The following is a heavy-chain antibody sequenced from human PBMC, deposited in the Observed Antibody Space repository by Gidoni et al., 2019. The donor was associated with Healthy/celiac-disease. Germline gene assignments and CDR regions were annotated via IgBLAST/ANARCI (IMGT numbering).Heavy chain of an antibody. CDR1: GFTFADSA. CDR3: AKANGSVSNYYYGMDV. CDR2: ISCNSGSI. Sequence: EVQLVESGGGLVQPCRSLRLSCEASGFTFADSAMHWVRQAHGHGLQWVSGISCNSGSIGYADSVKGRFTISRDNAKNSLYLQMYSLRAEDTDLYYCAKANGSVSNYYYGMDVWGQGTTVTVSS. D-gene: IGHD3-10*01. J-gene: IGHJ6*02. V-gene: IGHV3-9*01.